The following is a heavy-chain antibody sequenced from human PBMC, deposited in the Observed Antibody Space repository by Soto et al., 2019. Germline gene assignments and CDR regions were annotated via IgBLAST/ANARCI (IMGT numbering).Heavy chain of an antibody. D-gene: IGHD1-26*01. J-gene: IGHJ3*02. Sequence: SETLSLTCTVFGGSIRSYYWSWVRRPPGKGLEWIGYVYNSGSTTYSPSFKSRVTISADTSRNQFSLKLTSVTAADTAVYYCASESGGRYGAFDIWGQGTMVT. CDR1: GGSIRSYY. CDR2: VYNSGST. V-gene: IGHV4-59*01. CDR3: ASESGGRYGAFDI.